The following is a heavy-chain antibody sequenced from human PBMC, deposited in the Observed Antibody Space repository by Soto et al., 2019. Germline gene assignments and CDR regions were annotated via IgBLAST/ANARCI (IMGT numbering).Heavy chain of an antibody. V-gene: IGHV4-59*11. CDR1: GVSIGSHF. CDR2: IYHAVNT. CDR3: ARLQYTVVIAWEI. J-gene: IGHJ3*02. D-gene: IGHD2-15*01. Sequence: SETLSLTCSVSGVSIGSHFWSWIRQDPGKGPELVGYIYHAVNTNYNPALKSRVTISMYTSENQLSLQLSSVTAADTAVYYCARLQYTVVIAWEIWVYGKMVNVS.